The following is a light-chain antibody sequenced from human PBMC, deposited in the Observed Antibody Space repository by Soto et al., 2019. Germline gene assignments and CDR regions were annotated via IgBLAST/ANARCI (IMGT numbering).Light chain of an antibody. CDR2: SAS. J-gene: IGKJ1*01. CDR1: QSVSNNY. V-gene: IGKV3-20*01. CDR3: QQYAGSTRT. Sequence: EIVLTHSPSTLSLSPGSRSNLSCRASQSVSNNYLDWYQQKPGQAPRLLIYSASRRATGIPDRFTGSGSGTDLTITINRVEHEDFAVYLCQQYAGSTRTFGHGTQVDIK.